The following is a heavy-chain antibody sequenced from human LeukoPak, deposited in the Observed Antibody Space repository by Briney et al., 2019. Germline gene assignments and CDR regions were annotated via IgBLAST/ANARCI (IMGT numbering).Heavy chain of an antibody. J-gene: IGHJ4*02. V-gene: IGHV4-39*07. D-gene: IGHD3-10*01. CDR1: GGSISSSSYY. CDR3: ARGREEALGELWFFDY. Sequence: NPSETLSLTCTVSGGSISSSSYYWGWIRQPPEKGLEWIGSIYYSGSTYYNPSLKSRVTISVDTSKNQFSLKLSSVTAADTAVYYCARGREEALGELWFFDYWGQGTLVTVSS. CDR2: IYYSGST.